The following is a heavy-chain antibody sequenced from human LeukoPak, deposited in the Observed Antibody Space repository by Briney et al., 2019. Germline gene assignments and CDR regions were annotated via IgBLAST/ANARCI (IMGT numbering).Heavy chain of an antibody. CDR2: MRSKAYGGTT. V-gene: IGHV3-49*04. D-gene: IGHD6-6*01. CDR1: GFTFVDYA. CDR3: SRGGSWKGWFDP. Sequence: PGGSLRLSCAASGFTFVDYAMSWVRQAPGKGLEWVGFMRSKAYGGTTEYAASVKGRFTISRDDSKSIAYLQMNSLKTEDTAMYYCSRGGSWKGWFDPWGQGTLVTVSS. J-gene: IGHJ5*02.